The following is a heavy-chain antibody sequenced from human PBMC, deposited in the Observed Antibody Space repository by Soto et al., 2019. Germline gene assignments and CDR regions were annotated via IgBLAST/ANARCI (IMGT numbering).Heavy chain of an antibody. J-gene: IGHJ4*02. D-gene: IGHD1-26*01. V-gene: IGHV6-1*01. CDR2: TYYRSKWYN. CDR3: AGMQDGALAY. Sequence: XQALFLPSAISGDSVSSNSAACNLIRHSPSRGLEWLGRTYYRSKWYNEYAVSVKSRTTIKPDTSKNQFSLQLNSVIPEDTGVYYCAGMQDGALAYWGQGILVTV. CDR1: GDSVSSNSAA.